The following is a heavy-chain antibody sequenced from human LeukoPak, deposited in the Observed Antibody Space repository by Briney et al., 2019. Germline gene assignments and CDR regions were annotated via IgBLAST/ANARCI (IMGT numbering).Heavy chain of an antibody. J-gene: IGHJ4*02. D-gene: IGHD3-10*01. CDR1: GFTFSSYA. Sequence: GGSLRLSCAASGFTFSSYAMTWVRQAPGKGLEWVSAISRRGITSYYADSVKGRFTISRDNSNNTLFLQMNSLRAEDTAVYYCAKDPQWDVDRYGSGSYYLYWGQGTLVTVSS. CDR2: ISRRGITS. V-gene: IGHV3-23*01. CDR3: AKDPQWDVDRYGSGSYYLY.